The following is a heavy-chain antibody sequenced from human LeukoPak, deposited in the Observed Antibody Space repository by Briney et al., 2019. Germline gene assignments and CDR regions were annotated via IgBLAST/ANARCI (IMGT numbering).Heavy chain of an antibody. CDR2: ISGSGGST. CDR3: AKDLSSGYDYFYYGMDV. CDR1: GFAFSRSA. V-gene: IGHV3-23*01. J-gene: IGHJ6*02. D-gene: IGHD5-12*01. Sequence: GGSLRLSCAASGFAFSRSAMSWVRQTPGKGLEWVSAISGSGGSTYNADSVKGRFTISRDNSKNTLYLQMNSLRAEDTAVYYCAKDLSSGYDYFYYGMDVWGQGTTVTVSS.